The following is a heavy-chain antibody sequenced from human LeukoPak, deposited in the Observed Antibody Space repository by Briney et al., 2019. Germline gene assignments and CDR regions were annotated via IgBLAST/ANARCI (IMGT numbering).Heavy chain of an antibody. CDR2: INHSGST. D-gene: IGHD5-18*01. V-gene: IGHV4-34*01. CDR1: GGSFSGYY. CDR3: ASTAPNVDTAMVHAGAFDI. Sequence: PSETLSLTCAVYGGSFSGYYWSWIRQPPGKGLVWIGEINHSGSTKYNPSLKSRVTISVDTSKQQFSLKLSSVTAADTAVYYCASTAPNVDTAMVHAGAFDIWGQGTMVTVSS. J-gene: IGHJ3*02.